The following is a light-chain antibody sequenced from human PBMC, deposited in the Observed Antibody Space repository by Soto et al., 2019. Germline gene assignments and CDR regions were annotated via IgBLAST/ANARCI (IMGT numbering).Light chain of an antibody. V-gene: IGLV2-14*03. CDR1: SSDVGGYNY. J-gene: IGLJ2*01. CDR2: DVS. Sequence: QSALTPPASVSGSPGQSITISCTGTSSDVGGYNYVSWYQQHPGKAPKVMIYDVSKRPSGISNRFSGSKSGNTASLTISGLQVEDEADYYCSSYTSGSTRVVFGGGTTVTVL. CDR3: SSYTSGSTRVV.